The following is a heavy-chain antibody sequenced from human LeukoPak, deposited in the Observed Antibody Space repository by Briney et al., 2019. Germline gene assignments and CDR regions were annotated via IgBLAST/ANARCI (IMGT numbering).Heavy chain of an antibody. D-gene: IGHD5-24*01. J-gene: IGHJ5*02. V-gene: IGHV3-33*01. Sequence: PGGSLRLSCAASGFTFSSFGMHWVRQAPGKGLEWVAVIWYDASDRYHADSVKGRFTISRDNSKHTLFLQMNSQRDDDTAGYYCVRGVGVSRFNYFDPWGQGTLVVVSS. CDR1: GFTFSSFG. CDR2: IWYDASDR. CDR3: VRGVGVSRFNYFDP.